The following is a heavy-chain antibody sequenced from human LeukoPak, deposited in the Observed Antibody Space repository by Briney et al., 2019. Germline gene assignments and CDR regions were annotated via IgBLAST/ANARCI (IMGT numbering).Heavy chain of an antibody. CDR1: GFTVSSNY. CDR2: ISNDGDT. J-gene: IGHJ4*02. D-gene: IGHD6-19*01. V-gene: IGHV3-53*01. CDR3: AGDKPTGGWYEFDY. Sequence: GGSLRLSCAASGFTVSSNYRSWVRQGPGKGLECVSVISNDGDTYYTDSVKGRVTISRDTSTNTSSLKMKCMTAEDTAVYYCAGDKPTGGWYEFDYWGQGTLVTVPS.